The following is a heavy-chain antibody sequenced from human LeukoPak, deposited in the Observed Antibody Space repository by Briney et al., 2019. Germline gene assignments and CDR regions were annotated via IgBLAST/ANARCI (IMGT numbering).Heavy chain of an antibody. J-gene: IGHJ4*02. CDR1: GYSISSGYN. V-gene: IGHV4-38-2*02. CDR2: IYHSGST. CDR3: ARYCSSTSCYGYSFDY. D-gene: IGHD2-2*01. Sequence: SETLSLTCTVSGYSISSGYNWGWIRQPPGKGLEWIGSIYHSGSTYYNPSLKSRVTISVDTSKNQFSLKLSSVTAADTAVYYCARYCSSTSCYGYSFDYWGQGTLVTVSS.